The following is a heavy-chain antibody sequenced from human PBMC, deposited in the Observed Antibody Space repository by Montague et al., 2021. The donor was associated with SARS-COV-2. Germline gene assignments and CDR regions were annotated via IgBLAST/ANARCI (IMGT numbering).Heavy chain of an antibody. CDR1: GDSVSSNSAT. J-gene: IGHJ4*02. D-gene: IGHD6-13*01. CDR2: TYYRSMWKS. Sequence: CAISGDSVSSNSATWNWIRQSPPRGLEWLGRTYYRSMWKSDYARXVKSRIAINPVTSKNQFSLQLSSVTPEDTALYYCVRGIEAAGSYDYWGQGTLVTVSS. CDR3: VRGIEAAGSYDY. V-gene: IGHV6-1*01.